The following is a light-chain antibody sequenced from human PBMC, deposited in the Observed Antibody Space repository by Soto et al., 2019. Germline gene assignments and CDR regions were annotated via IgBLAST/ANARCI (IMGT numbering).Light chain of an antibody. CDR1: QSVSRY. CDR3: QQRGNWPLYT. CDR2: DIS. J-gene: IGKJ2*01. V-gene: IGKV3-11*01. Sequence: EIVLTQSPATLSLSPGESATLSCRASQSVSRYLAWYQQKPGQAPRLLISDISNRATGIPARFSGSGSGTDFTLTISSLEPEDFALYYCQQRGNWPLYTFGQGTKLEIK.